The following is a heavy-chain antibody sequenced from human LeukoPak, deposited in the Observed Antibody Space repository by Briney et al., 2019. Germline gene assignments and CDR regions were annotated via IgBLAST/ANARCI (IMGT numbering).Heavy chain of an antibody. J-gene: IGHJ4*02. D-gene: IGHD3-3*01. V-gene: IGHV6-1*01. CDR2: TYYRSKWYN. CDR1: GDSVSSNSAA. Sequence: SQTLSLTCAISGDSVSSNSAAWNWIRQSPSRGLEWLGVTYYRSKWYNDYAVSVKSRITINPDTSKNQFSLQLNSVTPEDTAVYYCARGRTGIFGVVIITYYFDYWGQGTLVTVSS. CDR3: ARGRTGIFGVVIITYYFDY.